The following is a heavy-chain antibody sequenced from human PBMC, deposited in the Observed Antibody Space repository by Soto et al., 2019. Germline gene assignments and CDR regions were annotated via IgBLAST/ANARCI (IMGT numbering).Heavy chain of an antibody. CDR2: IHHSGRT. CDR3: ARDQGSHPGD. CDR1: GVSISSDNW. Sequence: QVQLQESGPGLVRPSGTVSLTCAVSGVSISSDNWWSWVRQPPGKALEWIGEIHHSGRTNYNPSLKSRVTMSVVPSNDLFSLTLNSVTAADTAFYYCARDQGSHPGDWGQGTLVSVSS. V-gene: IGHV4-4*02. D-gene: IGHD6-13*01. J-gene: IGHJ4*02.